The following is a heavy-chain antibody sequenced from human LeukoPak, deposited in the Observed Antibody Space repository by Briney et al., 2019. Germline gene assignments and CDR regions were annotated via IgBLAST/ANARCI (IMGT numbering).Heavy chain of an antibody. J-gene: IGHJ4*02. V-gene: IGHV1-18*01. CDR1: GYTFISYG. CDR3: ARLGYDYGY. Sequence: ASVKVSCKASGYTFISYGITWVRQAPGQGLEWMGWISPYTTKTNYAQSLQGRVTMTTDTSTSTAYMELRSLRSDDTAVYYCARLGYDYGYWGQGTLVTVSS. D-gene: IGHD5-12*01. CDR2: ISPYTTKT.